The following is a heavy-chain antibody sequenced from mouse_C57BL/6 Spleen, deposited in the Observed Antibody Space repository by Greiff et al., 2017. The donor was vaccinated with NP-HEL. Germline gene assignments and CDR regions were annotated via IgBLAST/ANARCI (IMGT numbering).Heavy chain of an antibody. D-gene: IGHD1-1*01. CDR2: ISSGSSTI. J-gene: IGHJ4*01. CDR1: GFTFSDYG. V-gene: IGHV5-17*01. Sequence: EVKLVESGGGLVKPGGSLKLSCAASGFTFSDYGMHWVRQAPEKGLEWVAYISSGSSTIYYADTVKGRFTISRDNAKNTLFLQMTSLRSEDTAMYYCASLTTVVATEDYYAMDYWGQGTSVTVSS. CDR3: ASLTTVVATEDYYAMDY.